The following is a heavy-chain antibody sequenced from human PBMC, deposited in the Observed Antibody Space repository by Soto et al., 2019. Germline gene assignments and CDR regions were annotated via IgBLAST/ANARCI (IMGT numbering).Heavy chain of an antibody. CDR1: GGSITSSY. V-gene: IGHV4-59*07. Sequence: KASDTLSLTCTVSGGSITSSYWSWIRRPPGKGLEWIAYIYDTGISGYTPSTSYNPSLKSRVTMSVDTSKSQFSLKLTSVTAADTAVYYCARGEDAFFYYGLDVWGQGITVAVSS. CDR3: ARGEDAFFYYGLDV. J-gene: IGHJ6*02. CDR2: IYDTGISGYTPST.